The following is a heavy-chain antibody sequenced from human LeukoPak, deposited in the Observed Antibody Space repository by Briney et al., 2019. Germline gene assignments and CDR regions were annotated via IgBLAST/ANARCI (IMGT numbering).Heavy chain of an antibody. CDR2: ISAYNGNT. CDR1: VYTSTSDG. CDR3: ASGIVGATGVFDY. D-gene: IGHD1-26*01. V-gene: IGHV1-18*01. Sequence: GASVKVSCKASVYTSTSDGISSVRQAPGQGLVWVGEISAYNGNTNYAQKLQGRVTMTTDTSTSTAYMELRSLRSDDTAVYYCASGIVGATGVFDYWGQGTLVTVSS. J-gene: IGHJ4*02.